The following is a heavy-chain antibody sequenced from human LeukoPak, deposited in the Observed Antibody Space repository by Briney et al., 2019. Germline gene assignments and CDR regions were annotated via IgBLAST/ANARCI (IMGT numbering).Heavy chain of an antibody. D-gene: IGHD3-10*01. Sequence: PVASVKDSCMASEYTFTSYVINWVRQAPGQGLEWMGWMNAMTGDTGYAQKFQGRVTMTRDTSKNTAYMELRSLGSEDTAVYFCARLSQTPDYSDAGRYYHIAYWGQGTRVIVSS. CDR1: EYTFTSYV. CDR2: MNAMTGDT. CDR3: ARLSQTPDYSDAGRYYHIAY. V-gene: IGHV1-8*01. J-gene: IGHJ4*02.